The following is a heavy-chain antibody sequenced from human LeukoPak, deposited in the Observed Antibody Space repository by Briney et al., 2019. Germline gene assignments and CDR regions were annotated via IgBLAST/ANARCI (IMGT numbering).Heavy chain of an antibody. J-gene: IGHJ5*02. CDR3: ARRSSSSSLDWFDP. D-gene: IGHD6-6*01. CDR1: GYSFTTYW. V-gene: IGHV5-51*01. Sequence: GESLKISCRGSGYSFTTYWIGWVRQMPGKGLEWMGIIYPGDSDTRYSPSFQGQVTMSADKSISTAYLQWTTLKASDTAMYYCARRSSSSSLDWFDPWGQGTLVTVSS. CDR2: IYPGDSDT.